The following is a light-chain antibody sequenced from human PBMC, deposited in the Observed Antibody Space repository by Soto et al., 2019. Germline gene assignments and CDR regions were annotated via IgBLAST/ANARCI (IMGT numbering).Light chain of an antibody. CDR1: QSVRSY. CDR2: AAS. V-gene: IGKV1-39*01. Sequence: DVEMTQSPASLSASVGERATITCGASQSVRSYLDWYQQKPGKAPKLLIHAASTMQSGVPSRFSGSGSGTDFTLTISSLQPEDFAIYYCHQSYNTPQTFGQGTKVDIK. CDR3: HQSYNTPQT. J-gene: IGKJ1*01.